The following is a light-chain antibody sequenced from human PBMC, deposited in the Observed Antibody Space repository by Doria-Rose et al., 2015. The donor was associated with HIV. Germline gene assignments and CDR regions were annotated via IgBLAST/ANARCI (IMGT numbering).Light chain of an antibody. V-gene: IGKV4-1*01. CDR1: QSLLYTSKNY. Sequence: DIQVTQSPESLGMSLGESATLNCKSNQSLLYTSKNYLAWYQQKPGQPPKLLIYWASTRQSGVPARFSGSGSGTDSTLTISSLEAEDVAVYYCQQYYDTPSFDPGTTVDIK. J-gene: IGKJ3*01. CDR3: QQYYDTPS. CDR2: WAS.